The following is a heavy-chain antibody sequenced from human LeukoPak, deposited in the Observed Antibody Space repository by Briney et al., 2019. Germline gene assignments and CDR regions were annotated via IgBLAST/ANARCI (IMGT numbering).Heavy chain of an antibody. CDR3: ARVGYCSTTSCPRGFDY. CDR2: ITSTSSI. D-gene: IGHD2-2*01. CDR1: GFTFSNFG. Sequence: GGSLRLSCAASGFTFSNFGMNWVRQAPGKGLEWVSFITSTSSIYYADSVKGRFTISRDNAKNSLYLQMNSLRAEDTAVYYCARVGYCSTTSCPRGFDYWGQRTLVTVSS. J-gene: IGHJ4*02. V-gene: IGHV3-69-1*01.